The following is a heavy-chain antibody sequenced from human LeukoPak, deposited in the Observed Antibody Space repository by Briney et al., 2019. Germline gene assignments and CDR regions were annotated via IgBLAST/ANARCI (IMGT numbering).Heavy chain of an antibody. J-gene: IGHJ4*02. CDR3: ARANFLYCSSTTCLFDY. D-gene: IGHD2-2*01. CDR1: GYTFTDYY. CDR2: INPNDGDT. Sequence: GASVKVSCKASGYTFTDYYMHWVRQAPGQAFESMGWINPNDGDTNYAQKFQGRVTMTRDTSISTAHMEVSRLRSDDTAVYYCARANFLYCSSTTCLFDYWGQGTLVTVSS. V-gene: IGHV1-2*02.